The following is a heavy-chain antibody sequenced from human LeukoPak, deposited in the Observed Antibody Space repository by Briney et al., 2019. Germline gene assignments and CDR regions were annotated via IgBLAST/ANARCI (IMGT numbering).Heavy chain of an antibody. Sequence: GGSLRLSCAASGFTFDDYAMHWVRQAPGKGLEWVSGISWNSDSVAYGDSVKGRFTISRDNAKNSLYLQMNSLRTEDTALYYCAKDRKSRDLDSLDIWGQGTMVTVSS. V-gene: IGHV3-9*01. CDR3: AKDRKSRDLDSLDI. J-gene: IGHJ3*02. D-gene: IGHD3/OR15-3a*01. CDR1: GFTFDDYA. CDR2: ISWNSDSV.